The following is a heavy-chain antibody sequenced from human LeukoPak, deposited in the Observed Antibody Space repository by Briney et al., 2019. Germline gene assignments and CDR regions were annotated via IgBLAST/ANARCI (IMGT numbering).Heavy chain of an antibody. CDR1: GGSFSGYY. V-gene: IGHV4-34*01. CDR3: ARVLKLGYCSGGSFCGRYYYYYYMDV. CDR2: INHSGST. J-gene: IGHJ6*03. Sequence: PSETLSLTCAVYGGSFSGYYWSWIRQPPGKGLEWIGEINHSGSTNYNPSLKSRVTISVDTSKNQFSLKLSSVTAADTAVYYCARVLKLGYCSGGSFCGRYYYYYYMDVWGKGTTVTVSS. D-gene: IGHD2-15*01.